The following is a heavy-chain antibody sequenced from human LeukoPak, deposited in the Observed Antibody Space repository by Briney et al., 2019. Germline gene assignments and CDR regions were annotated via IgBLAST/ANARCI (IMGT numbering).Heavy chain of an antibody. CDR3: ARDQEGSGSSDAFDI. D-gene: IGHD3-10*01. CDR1: GFTFSSYW. Sequence: GGSLRLSCAASGFTFSSYWMSWVRQAPGKGLEWVGFIRSKAYGGTIEYAASVKGRFTISRDDSKSIAYLQMNSLRAEDTAVYYCARDQEGSGSSDAFDIWGQGTMVTVSS. V-gene: IGHV3-71*01. J-gene: IGHJ3*02. CDR2: IRSKAYGGTI.